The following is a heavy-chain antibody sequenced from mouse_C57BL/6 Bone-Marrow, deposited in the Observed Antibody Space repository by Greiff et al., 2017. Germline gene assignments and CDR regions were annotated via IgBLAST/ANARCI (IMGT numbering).Heavy chain of an antibody. CDR1: GFNIKDDY. J-gene: IGHJ3*01. CDR2: IDPENGDT. Sequence: VQLKESGAELVRPGASVKLSCTASGFNIKDDYMHWVKQRPEQGLEWIGWIDPENGDTEYASKFQGKATITADTSSNTAYLQRSSLTSEDTAVYYCTREAWFAYWGQGTLVTVSA. V-gene: IGHV14-4*01. CDR3: TREAWFAY.